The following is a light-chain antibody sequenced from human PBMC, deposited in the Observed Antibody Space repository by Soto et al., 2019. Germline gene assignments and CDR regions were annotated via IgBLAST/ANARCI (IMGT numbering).Light chain of an antibody. Sequence: QSALTQPASVSGSPGQSITISCTGTSSDVGGYNFVSWYQQHPGKVPKLMIFDVNRRPSGVSDRFSGSKSGNTASLTISGLQAEDGGDYYCCSYTSSGTLVFGRGTKVTVL. CDR3: CSYTSSGTLV. CDR2: DVN. J-gene: IGLJ1*01. CDR1: SSDVGGYNF. V-gene: IGLV2-14*03.